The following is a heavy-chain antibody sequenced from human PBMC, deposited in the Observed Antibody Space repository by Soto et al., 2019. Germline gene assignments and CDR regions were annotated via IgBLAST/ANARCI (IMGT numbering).Heavy chain of an antibody. D-gene: IGHD3-9*01. V-gene: IGHV4-34*01. CDR1: GGSFSGYY. CDR3: ARYDILTGYLGLARWFDP. Sequence: SETLSLTCAVYGGSFSGYYWSWIRQPPGKGLEWIGEINHSGSTNYNPSLKSRVTISVDTSKNQFSLKLSSVTAADTAVYYCARYDILTGYLGLARWFDPWGQGTLVTVSS. J-gene: IGHJ5*02. CDR2: INHSGST.